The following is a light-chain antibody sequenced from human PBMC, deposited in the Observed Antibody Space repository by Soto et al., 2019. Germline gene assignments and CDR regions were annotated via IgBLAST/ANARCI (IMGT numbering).Light chain of an antibody. V-gene: IGLV2-23*01. CDR3: CSYAGSSAPYV. CDR2: EGS. CDR1: SSDVGSYNL. J-gene: IGLJ1*01. Sequence: QSALTQPASVSGSPGQSITISCTGTSSDVGSYNLVSWYQQHPGKAPKLMIYEGSKRPSGVSNRFSGSKPGNTASLTISGLQAEDEADYYCCSYAGSSAPYVFGTGTKLTVL.